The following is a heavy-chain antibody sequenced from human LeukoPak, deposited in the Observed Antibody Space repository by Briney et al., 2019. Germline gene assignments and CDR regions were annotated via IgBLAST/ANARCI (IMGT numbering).Heavy chain of an antibody. CDR3: ARVPVAAREYFDY. D-gene: IGHD6-19*01. CDR2: IYYSGST. J-gene: IGHJ4*02. V-gene: IGHV4-59*01. Sequence: SETLSLTCTVSRGSISSYYWSWMRQPPGKGLEWIGYIYYSGSTNYNPSLRSRVTISIDTSKNQFSLKLTSVTPADTAVYYCARVPVAAREYFDYWGQGTLVTVSS. CDR1: RGSISSYY.